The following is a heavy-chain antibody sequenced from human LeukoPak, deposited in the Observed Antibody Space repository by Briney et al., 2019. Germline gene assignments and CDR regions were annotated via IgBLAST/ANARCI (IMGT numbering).Heavy chain of an antibody. CDR3: ARERYDFWSGYFDY. Sequence: ETLSLTCAVYGGSFSGYMSWVRQAPGKGLEWVSVIYSGGSTYYADSVKGRFTISRDNSKNTLYLQMNSLRAEDTAVYYCARERYDFWSGYFDYWGQGTLVTVSS. J-gene: IGHJ4*02. CDR1: GGSFSGY. V-gene: IGHV3-53*01. CDR2: IYSGGST. D-gene: IGHD3-3*01.